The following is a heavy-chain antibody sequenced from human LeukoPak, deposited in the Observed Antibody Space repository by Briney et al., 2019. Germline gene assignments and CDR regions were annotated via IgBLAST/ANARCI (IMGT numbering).Heavy chain of an antibody. CDR1: GYTFTSYG. CDR2: ISAYNGNT. V-gene: IGHV1-18*01. Sequence: ASVKVSCKASGYTFTSYGISWVRQAPGQGLEWMGWISAYNGNTNYAQKLQGRVTMTRDTSTSTVYVELSSLRSEDTAVYYCARDSSGWTEDYYYYMDVWGKGTTVTISS. CDR3: ARDSSGWTEDYYYYMDV. J-gene: IGHJ6*03. D-gene: IGHD6-19*01.